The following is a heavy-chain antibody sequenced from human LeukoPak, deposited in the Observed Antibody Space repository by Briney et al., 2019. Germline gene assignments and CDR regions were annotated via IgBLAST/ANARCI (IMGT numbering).Heavy chain of an antibody. Sequence: GGSLRLSCAASGFTFSSYGMHWVRQAPGKGLEWVAVISYDGSNKYYADSVKGRFTISRDNAENTLYLQMNSLRAEDTAVYYCAKDVRGNHDYWGQGTLVTVSS. V-gene: IGHV3-30*18. CDR2: ISYDGSNK. CDR3: AKDVRGNHDY. D-gene: IGHD3-16*01. J-gene: IGHJ4*02. CDR1: GFTFSSYG.